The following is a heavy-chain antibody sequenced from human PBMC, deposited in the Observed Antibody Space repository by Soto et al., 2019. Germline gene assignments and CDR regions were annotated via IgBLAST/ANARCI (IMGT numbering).Heavy chain of an antibody. Sequence: PSETLSLTCTVSGGSISSSSYYWGWIRQPPGKGLEWIGSIYYSGSTYYNPSLKSRVTISVDASKNQFSLKLSSVTAADTAVYYCARARRSSSSIRFDPWGQGTLVTVSS. CDR2: IYYSGST. CDR3: ARARRSSSSIRFDP. V-gene: IGHV4-39*01. CDR1: GGSISSSSYY. J-gene: IGHJ5*02. D-gene: IGHD6-6*01.